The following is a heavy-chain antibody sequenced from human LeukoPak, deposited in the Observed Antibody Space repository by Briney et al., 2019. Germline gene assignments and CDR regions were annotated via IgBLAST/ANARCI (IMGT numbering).Heavy chain of an antibody. CDR2: ISHHAIHK. V-gene: IGHV3-30*04. D-gene: IGHD3-3*01. J-gene: IGHJ4*02. Sequence: PGGSMRLSCAGSGFTFNNYAVHWVRQAPGQGLEWVAVISHHAIHKYYADSVKGRFTISRDSSKNTVSLQMNSLRGEDTAVYYCARLRQHYDFWTFDYWGQGTLVTVSS. CDR3: ARLRQHYDFWTFDY. CDR1: GFTFNNYA.